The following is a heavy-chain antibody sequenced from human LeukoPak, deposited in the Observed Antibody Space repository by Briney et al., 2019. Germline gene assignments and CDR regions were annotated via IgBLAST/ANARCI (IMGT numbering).Heavy chain of an antibody. Sequence: SETLSLTCAVYGGSFSGYYWSWIRQPPGKGLEWMGEINHSGSTNYNPSLKSRVTISVDTSKNQFSLKLSSVTAADTAVYYCARGRGVAATPAWDYWGQGTLVTVSS. D-gene: IGHD2-15*01. CDR2: INHSGST. V-gene: IGHV4-34*01. J-gene: IGHJ4*02. CDR1: GGSFSGYY. CDR3: ARGRGVAATPAWDY.